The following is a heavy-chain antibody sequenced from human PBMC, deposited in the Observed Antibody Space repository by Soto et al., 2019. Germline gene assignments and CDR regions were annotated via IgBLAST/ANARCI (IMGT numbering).Heavy chain of an antibody. Sequence: VGSLRLSCASSVFTFSSYGMHCVRHSPGKWLEWVAVISYDGSTKYYADSVKGRFTISRDNSKNTLYLQMNSLRAEDTAVYYCAKGIIEVDGWAYHYYGMEVWGQGTMVSVSS. J-gene: IGHJ6*01. CDR3: AKGIIEVDGWAYHYYGMEV. V-gene: IGHV3-30*18. CDR2: ISYDGSTK. CDR1: VFTFSSYG. D-gene: IGHD6-19*01.